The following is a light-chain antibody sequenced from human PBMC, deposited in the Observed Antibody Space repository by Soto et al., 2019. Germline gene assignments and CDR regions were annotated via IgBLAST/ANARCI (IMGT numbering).Light chain of an antibody. Sequence: QSALTQPASVSGSPGQSITISCTGTSSDVGGYNYVSWYQQHPGKAPKLMIYDVSNRPSGVSNRFSGSKSGNTASLTISGLQPEDEADYYCNSYTSSGTGVFGTGTKDTVL. CDR3: NSYTSSGTGV. V-gene: IGLV2-14*01. CDR2: DVS. CDR1: SSDVGGYNY. J-gene: IGLJ1*01.